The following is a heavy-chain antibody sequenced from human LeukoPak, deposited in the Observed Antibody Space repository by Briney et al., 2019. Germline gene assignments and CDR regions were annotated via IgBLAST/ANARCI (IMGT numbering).Heavy chain of an antibody. D-gene: IGHD3-3*01. CDR1: GGSISSYY. J-gene: IGHJ6*02. Sequence: PSETLSLTCTVSGGSISSYYWSWIRQPPGKGLEWIGYIYYSGSTNYNPSLKSRVTISVDTSKNQFSLKLSSVTAADTAVYYCARTPPVLFGVDFLVGYYYYGMDVWGQGTTVTVSS. V-gene: IGHV4-59*01. CDR3: ARTPPVLFGVDFLVGYYYYGMDV. CDR2: IYYSGST.